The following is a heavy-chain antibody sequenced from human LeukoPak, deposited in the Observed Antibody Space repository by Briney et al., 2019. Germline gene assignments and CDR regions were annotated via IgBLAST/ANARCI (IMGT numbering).Heavy chain of an antibody. Sequence: PGGSLRLSCATSGFTFSRAWMHWVRQAPGKGLEWVGRISRQIDGGTTNYAAPVKGRFTISRVDSKGTLSLQMNDLKTEDTGVYYCSTDDYIWGTYRYFYAYWGQGTLVTVSS. J-gene: IGHJ4*02. D-gene: IGHD3-16*02. CDR3: STDDYIWGTYRYFYAY. CDR2: ISRQIDGGTT. V-gene: IGHV3-15*06. CDR1: GFTFSRAW.